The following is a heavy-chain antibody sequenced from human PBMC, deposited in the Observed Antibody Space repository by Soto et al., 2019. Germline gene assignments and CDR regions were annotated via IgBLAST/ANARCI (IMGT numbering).Heavy chain of an antibody. V-gene: IGHV4-34*01. CDR2: INHSGST. CDR3: ARGPTITIAYYYYYYMDV. J-gene: IGHJ6*03. Sequence: QVQLQQWGAGLLKPSETLSLTCAVYGGSFSGYYWSWIRQPPGKGLEWIGEINHSGSTNYNPSLKSRVTISVGTSKNQFSLKRSSMTAADTAVYYCARGPTITIAYYYYYYMDVWGKGTTVTVSS. CDR1: GGSFSGYY. D-gene: IGHD3-9*01.